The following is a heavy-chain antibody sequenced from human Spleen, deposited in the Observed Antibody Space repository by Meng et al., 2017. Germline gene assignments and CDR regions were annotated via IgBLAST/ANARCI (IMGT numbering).Heavy chain of an antibody. CDR3: ARERFDHESRGYRLFDY. CDR1: GYTFTSYG. CDR2: ISAYNGNT. D-gene: IGHD3-22*01. V-gene: IGHV1-18*01. Sequence: ASVKVSCKASGYTFTSYGISWVRQAPGQGLEWMGWISAYNGNTNYAQKLQGRVTMTTDTSTSTAYMELRSLRSDDTAVYYCARERFDHESRGYRLFDYWGQGTTVTVSS. J-gene: IGHJ4*03.